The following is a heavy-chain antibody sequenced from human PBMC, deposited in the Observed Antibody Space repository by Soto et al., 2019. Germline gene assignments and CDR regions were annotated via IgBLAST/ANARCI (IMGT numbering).Heavy chain of an antibody. CDR1: GFTFSSYG. V-gene: IGHV3-33*01. D-gene: IGHD3-3*01. J-gene: IGHJ4*02. Sequence: QVQLVESGGGVVQPGRSLRLSCAASGFTFSSYGMHWVRQAPGKGLEWVAVIWYDGSNKYYADSLKGRFTISRDNSKNTLYLQMNRMSAEDTAVYYCARDVAFGVALPCDYWGPGPLVTVSS. CDR2: IWYDGSNK. CDR3: ARDVAFGVALPCDY.